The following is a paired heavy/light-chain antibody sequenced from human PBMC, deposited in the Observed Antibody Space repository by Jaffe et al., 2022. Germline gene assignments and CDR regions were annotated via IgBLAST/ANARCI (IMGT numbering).Heavy chain of an antibody. CDR1: GGSITSSNYY. V-gene: IGHV4-39*01. CDR3: ARTLGTGGSGTYFWGGY. CDR2: IYYSGST. D-gene: IGHD3-10*01. Sequence: QLQLQESGPGLVKPSETLSLTCTVSGGSITSSNYYWGWIRQPPGKGLEWIGSIYYSGSTYYLPSLKSRVTISVDTSKNEFSLKLSSVTATDTAVYYCARTLGTGGSGTYFWGGYWGQGILVTVSS. J-gene: IGHJ4*02.
Light chain of an antibody. CDR2: EVT. CDR3: SSYAGSSTV. V-gene: IGLV2-23*02. CDR1: SSDVGRYTL. J-gene: IGLJ2*01. Sequence: QSALTQPASVSGSPGQSITISCTGTSSDVGRYTLVSWYQQYPGKAPKLMIYEVTKRPSGVSNRFSGSKSGNTASLTISGLQAEDEADYHCSSYAGSSTVFGGGTKLTVL.